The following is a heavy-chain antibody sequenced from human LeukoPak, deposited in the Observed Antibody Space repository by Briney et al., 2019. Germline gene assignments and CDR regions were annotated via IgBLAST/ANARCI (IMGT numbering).Heavy chain of an antibody. CDR2: ISYDGSNK. CDR1: GFTFSSYA. Sequence: GGSLRLSCAASGFTFSSYAMHWVRQAPGKGLEWVAVISYDGSNKYYADSVKGRFTISRDNSKNTLYLQMNSLRAEDTAVYYCARQFGKAARTPFDYWGQGTLVTVSS. V-gene: IGHV3-30-3*01. J-gene: IGHJ4*02. D-gene: IGHD6-6*01. CDR3: ARQFGKAARTPFDY.